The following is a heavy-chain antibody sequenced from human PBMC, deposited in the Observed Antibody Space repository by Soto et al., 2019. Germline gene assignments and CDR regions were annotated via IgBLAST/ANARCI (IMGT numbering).Heavy chain of an antibody. Sequence: VQLVESGGGVVQPGRSLRLSCAASGFTFSSYGMHWVRQAPGKGLEWVAVISYDGSNKYYADSVKGRFTISRDNSKNTLYLQMNSLRAEDTAVYYCAKDRGDIVVVVAATRDSASYGMDVWGQGTTVTVSS. CDR1: GFTFSSYG. CDR2: ISYDGSNK. CDR3: AKDRGDIVVVVAATRDSASYGMDV. D-gene: IGHD2-15*01. V-gene: IGHV3-30*18. J-gene: IGHJ6*02.